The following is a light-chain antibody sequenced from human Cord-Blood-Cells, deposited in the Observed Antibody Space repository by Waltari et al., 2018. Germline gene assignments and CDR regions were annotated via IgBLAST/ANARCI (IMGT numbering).Light chain of an antibody. J-gene: IGKJ1*01. CDR2: KAS. Sequence: DIQMTQSPSTLSASVGDRVTITCRAIQSISSWLAWYQQKPWKAPKLLIDKASSLESGVPSRCSGRGSGTEFTLTISSLQPDDFATYYCQQYNSYAWTFGQGTKVEIK. V-gene: IGKV1-5*03. CDR1: QSISSW. CDR3: QQYNSYAWT.